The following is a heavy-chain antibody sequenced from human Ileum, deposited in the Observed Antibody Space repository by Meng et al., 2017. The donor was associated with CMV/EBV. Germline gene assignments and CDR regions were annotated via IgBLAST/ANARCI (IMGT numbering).Heavy chain of an antibody. CDR2: VYSDGSTT. V-gene: IGHV3-23*03. D-gene: IGHD6-13*01. CDR3: AKGGWGSWAPKWLDP. Sequence: GFTFSSYAMSWVRQAPGKGLQWVSVVYSDGSTTYYADSVKGRFTISRDNSKNTLYLQMNNLRADDTAIYYCAKGGWGSWAPKWLDPWGQGTLVTVSS. CDR1: GFTFSSYA. J-gene: IGHJ5*02.